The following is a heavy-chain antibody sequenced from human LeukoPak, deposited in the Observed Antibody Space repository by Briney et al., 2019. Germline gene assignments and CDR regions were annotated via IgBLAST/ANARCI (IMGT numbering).Heavy chain of an antibody. D-gene: IGHD4/OR15-4a*01. CDR1: GFTVSSNY. CDR3: AKGHSDYGTGFDC. Sequence: PGGSLRLSCAASGFTVSSNYMSWVRQAPGQGLEWVSIIYRVGSTYYADSVTGRFTISRDSSQNTLYLQMNSLRAEDTSVYYCAKGHSDYGTGFDCWGQGTLVTVAS. J-gene: IGHJ4*02. V-gene: IGHV3-53*01. CDR2: IYRVGST.